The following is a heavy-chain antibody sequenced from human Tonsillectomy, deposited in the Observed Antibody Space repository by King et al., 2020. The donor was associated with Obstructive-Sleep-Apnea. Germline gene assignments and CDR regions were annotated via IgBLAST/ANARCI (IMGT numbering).Heavy chain of an antibody. V-gene: IGHV2-5*02. J-gene: IGHJ4*02. D-gene: IGHD1-14*01. CDR1: GFSLSTSGVG. CDR2: IYWDDDK. CDR3: AHRRSGTEFDY. Sequence: TLKESGPTLVKPTQTLTLTCTFSGFSLSTSGVGVAWIRQPPGKALEWLALIYWDDDKRYSPSLKSRLTITKDTSKNQVVLTLTNMDPVDTGTYYCAHRRSGTEFDYWGQGTLVTVSS.